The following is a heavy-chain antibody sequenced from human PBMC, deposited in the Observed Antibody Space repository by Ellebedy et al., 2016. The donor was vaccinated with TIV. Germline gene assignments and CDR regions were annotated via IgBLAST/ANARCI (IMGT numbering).Heavy chain of an antibody. J-gene: IGHJ4*02. CDR2: TYYRSKWYN. CDR3: TRDRSTVVSHSFDY. Sequence: MPSETPSLTCAISGDSVSSDSAAWTWIRQSPSRGLEWLGRTYYRSKWYNDYAVSVKSRITINPDTSKNQFSLQLNSVTPEDTAVYYCTRDRSTVVSHSFDYWGPGTLVTVSS. D-gene: IGHD4-23*01. CDR1: GDSVSSDSAA. V-gene: IGHV6-1*01.